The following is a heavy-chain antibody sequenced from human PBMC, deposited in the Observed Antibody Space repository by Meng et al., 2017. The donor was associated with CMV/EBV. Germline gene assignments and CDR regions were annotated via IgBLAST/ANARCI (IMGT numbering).Heavy chain of an antibody. Sequence: LVGSGGGLVQPGGSLRLSCAASGFTVSSNYMSWVGQAPGKGLEWVSVIYSGGSTYYADSVKGRFTISRDNSKNTLYLQMNSLRAEDTAVYYCAREGDGYDKAPYWGQGTLVTVSS. J-gene: IGHJ4*02. CDR3: AREGDGYDKAPY. V-gene: IGHV3-66*01. D-gene: IGHD5-24*01. CDR2: IYSGGST. CDR1: GFTVSSNY.